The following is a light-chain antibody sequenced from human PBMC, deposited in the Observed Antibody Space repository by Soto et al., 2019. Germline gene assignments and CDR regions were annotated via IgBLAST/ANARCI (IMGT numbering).Light chain of an antibody. CDR2: GAS. CDR1: QSVSGN. Sequence: EIVMTQSPATLSVSPGERATLSCRASQSVSGNLAWYPQKPGQAPRLLIYGASTRATGIPARFSGSGSGTEFTLTISSMQSQDFAVYYCQQYNTWPPTFGQGTKVYI. V-gene: IGKV3D-15*01. J-gene: IGKJ1*01. CDR3: QQYNTWPPT.